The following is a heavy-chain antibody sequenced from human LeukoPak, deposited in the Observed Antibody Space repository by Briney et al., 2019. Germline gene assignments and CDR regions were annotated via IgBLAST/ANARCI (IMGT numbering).Heavy chain of an antibody. Sequence: PGGSLRLSCAASGFTFSNYLMNWVRQAPGKGLEWVSSIGTTGNYIYYSDSVKGRFTISRDNSKNTLYLQMNSLRAEDTAVYYCARGASYYYDSSGYFGYWGQGTLVTVSS. CDR1: GFTFSNYL. CDR2: IGTTGNYI. CDR3: ARGASYYYDSSGYFGY. D-gene: IGHD3-22*01. V-gene: IGHV3-21*01. J-gene: IGHJ4*02.